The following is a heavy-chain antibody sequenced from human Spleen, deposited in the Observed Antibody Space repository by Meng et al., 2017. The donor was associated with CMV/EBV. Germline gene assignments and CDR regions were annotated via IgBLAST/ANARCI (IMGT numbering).Heavy chain of an antibody. Sequence: TFSSRAISWVRQAPGQGLEWMGGIIPMFGTANYAQKFQGRVTITTDESTSTAYMELSSLRSEDTAVYYCARVGSSSWYTGWFDPWGQGTLVTVSS. D-gene: IGHD6-13*01. CDR2: IIPMFGTA. J-gene: IGHJ5*02. CDR1: TFSSRA. CDR3: ARVGSSSWYTGWFDP. V-gene: IGHV1-69*05.